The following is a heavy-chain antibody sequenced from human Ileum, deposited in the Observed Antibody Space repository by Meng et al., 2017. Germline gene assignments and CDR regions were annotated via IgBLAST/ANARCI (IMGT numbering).Heavy chain of an antibody. Sequence: LESGGGLVQPGGSLRLSCAASGFTFSSYALSWVRQAPGKGLEWVSAMSGIGGNTHYADSVQGRFTISRDNSKNTLYLQMNSLRGEDTAVYYCVRGGPYTYSSVVDYWGQGTLVTVSS. CDR3: VRGGPYTYSSVVDY. CDR1: GFTFSSYA. V-gene: IGHV3-23*01. J-gene: IGHJ4*02. CDR2: MSGIGGNT. D-gene: IGHD6-6*01.